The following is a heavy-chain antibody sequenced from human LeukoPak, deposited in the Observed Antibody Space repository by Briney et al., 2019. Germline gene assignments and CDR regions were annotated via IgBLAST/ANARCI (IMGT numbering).Heavy chain of an antibody. CDR3: ARDPRYYYAGGY. D-gene: IGHD3-10*01. CDR1: GLTFSSYW. Sequence: PGGSLRLSCAASGLTFSSYWMHWVRQAPGKGLVWVSRINSDGSSTSYADSVKGRFTISRDNAKNTLYLQMNSLRAEDTAVYYCARDPRYYYAGGYWGQGTLVTVSS. CDR2: INSDGSST. V-gene: IGHV3-74*01. J-gene: IGHJ4*02.